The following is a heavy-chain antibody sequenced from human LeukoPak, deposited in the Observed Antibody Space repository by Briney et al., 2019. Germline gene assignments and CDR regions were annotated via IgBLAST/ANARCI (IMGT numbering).Heavy chain of an antibody. Sequence: SETLSLTCIVSGGSISTSTYYWGWIRQPPGKGLEWIGSIYYSGSTYYNPSLKSRVTISIDTSKNQFSLKLSSVTAADTAVYYCARQWHRNYVGELDYWGQGTLVTVSS. CDR3: ARQWHRNYVGELDY. V-gene: IGHV4-39*01. J-gene: IGHJ4*02. D-gene: IGHD4-11*01. CDR1: GGSISTSTYY. CDR2: IYYSGST.